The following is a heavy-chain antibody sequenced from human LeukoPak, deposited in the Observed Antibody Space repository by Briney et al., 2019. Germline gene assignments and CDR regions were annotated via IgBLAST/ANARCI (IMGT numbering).Heavy chain of an antibody. V-gene: IGHV4-59*01. CDR2: IYYSGST. D-gene: IGHD5-12*01. CDR1: GGSISSYY. J-gene: IGHJ4*02. Sequence: SETLSLTCTVSGGSISSYYWSWIRQPPGKGLERIGYIYYSGSTNYNPSLKSRVTISVDTSKNQFSLKLSSVTAADTAVYYCARENIVAGFDYWGRGTLVTVSS. CDR3: ARENIVAGFDY.